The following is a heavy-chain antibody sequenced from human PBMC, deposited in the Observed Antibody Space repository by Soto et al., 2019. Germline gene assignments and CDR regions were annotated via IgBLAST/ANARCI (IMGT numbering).Heavy chain of an antibody. Sequence: GGSXRLSCAASGFTFSSYSMIWVRQAPGKGMEWVSAISGSGGSTYYADSVKGRFNIYRDNSKNTMYLQLNSLRAEDTAVYYCEKLQESRYGTRDYFDYWGQGTLVTVSS. J-gene: IGHJ4*02. CDR3: EKLQESRYGTRDYFDY. CDR2: ISGSGGST. CDR1: GFTFSSYS. D-gene: IGHD2-8*01. V-gene: IGHV3-23*01.